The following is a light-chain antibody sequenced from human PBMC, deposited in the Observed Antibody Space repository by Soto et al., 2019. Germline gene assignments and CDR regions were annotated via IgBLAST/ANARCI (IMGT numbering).Light chain of an antibody. CDR3: ISYAGSSNG. Sequence: QSVLTQPPSASGSPGQSVAISCTGTSSDVGGYISVSWYQQHPGKAPKLMIYEVNERPSGVPDRFSGSNSGNTASLTVSGLQAEDEADYYCISYAGSSNGFGTGTKVTVL. CDR1: SSDVGGYIS. V-gene: IGLV2-8*01. CDR2: EVN. J-gene: IGLJ1*01.